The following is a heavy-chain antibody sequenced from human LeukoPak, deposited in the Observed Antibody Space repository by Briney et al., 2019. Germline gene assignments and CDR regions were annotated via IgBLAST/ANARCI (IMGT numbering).Heavy chain of an antibody. D-gene: IGHD3-16*01. J-gene: IGHJ4*02. CDR2: ISYDGSNK. Sequence: PGRSLRLSCAASGYTFSSYAMHWVRQAPGKGLKWVAVISYDGSNKYYADSVKGRFTISRDNSKNTLYLQMNSLRAEDTAVYYCAKDLDYVWGSSTDYWGQGTLVTVSS. CDR1: GYTFSSYA. CDR3: AKDLDYVWGSSTDY. V-gene: IGHV3-30-3*01.